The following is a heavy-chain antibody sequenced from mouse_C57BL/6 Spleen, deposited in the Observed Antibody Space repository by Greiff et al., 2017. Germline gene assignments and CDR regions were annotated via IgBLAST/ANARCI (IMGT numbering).Heavy chain of an antibody. CDR3: ASSPNWAYYFDY. CDR2: INPSSGYT. Sequence: QVQLQQSGAELAKPGASVKLSCKASGYTFTSYWMHWVKQRPGQGLEWIGYINPSSGYTKYNQKFKDKATLTADKSSSTAYMQLSSLTSEDSAVYYCASSPNWAYYFDYWGQGTTLTVSS. CDR1: GYTFTSYW. J-gene: IGHJ2*01. D-gene: IGHD4-1*02. V-gene: IGHV1-7*01.